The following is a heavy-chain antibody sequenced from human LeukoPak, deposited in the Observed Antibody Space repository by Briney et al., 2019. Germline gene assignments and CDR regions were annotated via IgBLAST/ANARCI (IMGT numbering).Heavy chain of an antibody. CDR3: AKTYSSSRAHYYYYYYMDV. CDR1: GFTFSSYA. CDR2: ISGSGGST. J-gene: IGHJ6*03. Sequence: GGSLRLSCAASGFTFSSYAMSWVRQAPGKGLEWVSTISGSGGSTYYADSVKGRFTISRDNSKSTLYLQMNSLRAEDTAVYYCAKTYSSSRAHYYYYYYMDVWGKGTTVTISS. D-gene: IGHD6-13*01. V-gene: IGHV3-23*01.